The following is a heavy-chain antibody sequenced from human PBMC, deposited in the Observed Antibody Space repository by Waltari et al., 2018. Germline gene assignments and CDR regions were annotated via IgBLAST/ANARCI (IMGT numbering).Heavy chain of an antibody. CDR2: LSGSGGST. J-gene: IGHJ4*02. Sequence: EVQLLESGGGLVQSGGSLRLSCAASGFTSSSYAMSWVRQAPGKGLEWVSALSGSGGSTYYADSVKGRFTISRDNSKNTLYLQMNSRRAEDTAVYYCAKDGRAVTNEYSPYYFDYWGQGTLVTVSS. V-gene: IGHV3-23*01. D-gene: IGHD4-17*01. CDR1: GFTSSSYA. CDR3: AKDGRAVTNEYSPYYFDY.